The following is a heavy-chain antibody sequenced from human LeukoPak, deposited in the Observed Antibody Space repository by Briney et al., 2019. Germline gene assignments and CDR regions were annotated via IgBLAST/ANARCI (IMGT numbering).Heavy chain of an antibody. CDR1: GYTFTSQA. D-gene: IGHD4-23*01. CDR2: VNTTTGNP. Sequence: ASVKVSCKASGYTFTSQAINWVRQALGLGLQWMGWVNTTTGNPTYAQGFTGRFVFSFDTSVSTAYLQINSLKAEDTAVYYCVGAETSVGYFDYWGQGTLVTVSS. J-gene: IGHJ4*02. CDR3: VGAETSVGYFDY. V-gene: IGHV7-4-1*02.